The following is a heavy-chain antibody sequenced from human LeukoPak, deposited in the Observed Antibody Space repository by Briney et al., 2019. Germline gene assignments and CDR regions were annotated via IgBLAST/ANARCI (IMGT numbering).Heavy chain of an antibody. Sequence: SETLSLTFAVYGGSFSGYYWSWIRQPPGKGLEWIGEINHSGSTNYNPSLKSRVTISVDTSKNQFSLKLSYVTAADTAVYYCARLLYCSGGSCYSYYYYYYMDVWGKGTTVTVSS. V-gene: IGHV4-34*01. CDR2: INHSGST. CDR1: GGSFSGYY. J-gene: IGHJ6*03. D-gene: IGHD2-15*01. CDR3: ARLLYCSGGSCYSYYYYYYMDV.